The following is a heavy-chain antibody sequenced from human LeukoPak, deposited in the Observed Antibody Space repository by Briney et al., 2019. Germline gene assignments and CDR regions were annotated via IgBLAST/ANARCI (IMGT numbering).Heavy chain of an antibody. D-gene: IGHD1-7*01. CDR1: GFTFSSYA. V-gene: IGHV3-23*01. Sequence: GGSLRLSCAASGFTFSSYAMSWVRQAPGKGLEWVSAISSSGGSTYYADSVGGRFTISRDNSKNTLYLQMNSLRVEDTAVYYCAKRSGSKYNWNFDAFDIWGQGTMVTVSS. CDR3: AKRSGSKYNWNFDAFDI. J-gene: IGHJ3*02. CDR2: ISSSGGST.